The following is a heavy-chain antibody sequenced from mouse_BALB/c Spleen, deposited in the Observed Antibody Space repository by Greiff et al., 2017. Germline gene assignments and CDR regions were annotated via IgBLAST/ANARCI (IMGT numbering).Heavy chain of an antibody. CDR1: GFSLTSYG. D-gene: IGHD1-1*01. CDR3: ARWYYGSSPWFAY. J-gene: IGHJ3*01. Sequence: VKLMESGPGLVAPSQSLSITCTVSGFSLTSYGVHWVRQPPGKGLEWLGVIWAGGSTNYNSALMSRLSISKDNSKSQVFLKMNSLQTDDTAMYYCARWYYGSSPWFAYWGQGTLVTVSA. CDR2: IWAGGST. V-gene: IGHV2-9*02.